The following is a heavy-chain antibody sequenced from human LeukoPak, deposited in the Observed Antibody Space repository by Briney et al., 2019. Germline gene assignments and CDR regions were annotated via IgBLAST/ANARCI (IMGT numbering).Heavy chain of an antibody. CDR2: IIPIFGTA. V-gene: IGHV1-69*13. D-gene: IGHD5-18*01. CDR1: GGTFSSYA. J-gene: IGHJ3*02. Sequence: ASVKVSCKASGGTFSSYAISWVRQAPGQGLEWMGGIIPIFGTANYAQKFQGRVTITADESTSTAYMELSSLRSEDTAVYYCATDTAMVMGRAFDIWGQGTMVTVSS. CDR3: ATDTAMVMGRAFDI.